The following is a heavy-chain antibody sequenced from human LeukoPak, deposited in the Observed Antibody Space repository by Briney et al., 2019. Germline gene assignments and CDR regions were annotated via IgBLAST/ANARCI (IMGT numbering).Heavy chain of an antibody. CDR2: IYHSGST. D-gene: IGHD3-16*01. J-gene: IGHJ5*02. CDR3: ARTLGTRGGWFDP. Sequence: PSETLSLTCTVSGYSISSGYYWGWIRQPPGKGLEWIGSIYHSGSTYYNPSLKSRVTISVDTSKNQFSLKLSSVTAADTAVYYCARTLGTRGGWFDPWGQGTLVTVSS. V-gene: IGHV4-38-2*02. CDR1: GYSISSGYY.